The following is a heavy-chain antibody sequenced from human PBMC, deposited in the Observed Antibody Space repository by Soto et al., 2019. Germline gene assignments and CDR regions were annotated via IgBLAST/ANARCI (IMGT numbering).Heavy chain of an antibody. Sequence: TLFLTCTVSGGSISSGDYYWSWIRQPPGKGLEWIGYIYYSGSTYYNPSLKSRVTISVDTSKNQFSLKLSSVTAADTAVYYCASTYFYDSSGYYFCFDPWCQGTLVNVAS. CDR3: ASTYFYDSSGYYFCFDP. CDR1: GGSISSGDYY. D-gene: IGHD3-22*01. J-gene: IGHJ5*02. CDR2: IYYSGST. V-gene: IGHV4-30-4*01.